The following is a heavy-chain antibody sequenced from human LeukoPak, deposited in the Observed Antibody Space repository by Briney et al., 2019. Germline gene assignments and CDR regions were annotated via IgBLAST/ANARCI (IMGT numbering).Heavy chain of an antibody. D-gene: IGHD3-9*01. CDR3: ARELQDILTGYYTDY. CDR1: GLTFSDYY. V-gene: IGHV3-11*01. J-gene: IGHJ4*02. CDR2: ISSSGSTI. Sequence: GGSLRLSCAASGLTFSDYYMSWIRQAPGKGLEWVSYISSSGSTIYYADSVKGRFTISRDNAKNSLYLQMSSLRAEDTAVYYCARELQDILTGYYTDYWGQGTLVTVSS.